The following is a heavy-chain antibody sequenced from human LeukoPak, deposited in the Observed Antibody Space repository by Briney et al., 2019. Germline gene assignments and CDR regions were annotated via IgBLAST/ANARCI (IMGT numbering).Heavy chain of an antibody. CDR1: GFTFSNAW. J-gene: IGHJ3*02. D-gene: IGHD6-13*01. V-gene: IGHV3-15*01. CDR3: TTRKTPPQQPHLVNAFDI. CDR2: IKSKTDGGTT. Sequence: GGSLRLSCAASGFTFSNAWMSWVRQAPGKGLEWVGRIKSKTDGGTTDYAAPVKGRFTISRDDSKNTLYLQMNSLKTEDTAVYYCTTRKTPPQQPHLVNAFDIWGQGTMVTVSS.